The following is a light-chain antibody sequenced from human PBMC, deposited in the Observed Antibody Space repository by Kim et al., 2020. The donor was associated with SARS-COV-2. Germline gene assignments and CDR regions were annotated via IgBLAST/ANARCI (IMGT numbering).Light chain of an antibody. CDR1: QDISNY. CDR2: DAS. CDR3: QQYDNLPPVYT. V-gene: IGKV1-33*01. Sequence: DIQMTQSPSSLSASVGDRVTITCQASQDISNYLNWYQQKPGKAPKLLIYDASNLETGVPSRFSGSGSGTDFTFTINSLQPEDIATYYCQQYDNLPPVYTFGQGTKLEI. J-gene: IGKJ2*01.